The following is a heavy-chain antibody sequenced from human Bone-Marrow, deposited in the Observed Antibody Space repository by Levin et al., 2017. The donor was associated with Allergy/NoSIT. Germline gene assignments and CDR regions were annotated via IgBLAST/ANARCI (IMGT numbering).Heavy chain of an antibody. CDR3: ARLFRVERGYSYGLPPRGLSGAFDI. V-gene: IGHV4-39*01. J-gene: IGHJ3*02. CDR1: GGSISSSSYY. Sequence: PSQTLSLTCTVSGGSISSSSYYWGWIRQPPGKGLEWIGSIYYSGSTYYNPSLKSRVTISVDTSKNQFSLKLSSVTAADTAVYYCARLFRVERGYSYGLPPRGLSGAFDIWGQGTMVTVSS. D-gene: IGHD5-18*01. CDR2: IYYSGST.